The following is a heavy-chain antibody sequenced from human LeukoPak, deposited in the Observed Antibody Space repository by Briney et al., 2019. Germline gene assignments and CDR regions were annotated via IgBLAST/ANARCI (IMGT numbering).Heavy chain of an antibody. J-gene: IGHJ4*02. CDR1: GFTFSNYY. V-gene: IGHV3-11*03. CDR2: ISSSSSYT. CDR3: AIRSGTYPYYFDY. Sequence: PGRSLRLSCAASGFTFSNYYMSWIRQAPGKGLEWVSYISSSSSYTNYADSVKGRFTISRDNAKNSLYLQMNSLRAEDTAVYYCAIRSGTYPYYFDYWGPGTLVTVSS. D-gene: IGHD1-26*01.